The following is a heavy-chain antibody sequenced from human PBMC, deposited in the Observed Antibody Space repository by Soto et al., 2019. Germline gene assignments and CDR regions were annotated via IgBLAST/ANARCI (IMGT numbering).Heavy chain of an antibody. CDR2: IYPDNSDT. V-gene: IGHV5-51*01. CDR3: ARHVYYDVLKKNY. J-gene: IGHJ4*02. D-gene: IGHD3-9*01. Sequence: PGESLKISCKGSGYNFANYGIGWVRQMPGKGLEWMGIIYPDNSDTRYSPSFQGQVTISADTSISTAYLEWSSLKASDTAIYYCARHVYYDVLKKNYWGQGTLVSVSS. CDR1: GYNFANYG.